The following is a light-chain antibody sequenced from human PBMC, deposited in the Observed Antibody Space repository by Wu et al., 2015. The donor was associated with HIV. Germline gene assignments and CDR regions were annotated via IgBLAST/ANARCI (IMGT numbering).Light chain of an antibody. J-gene: IGKJ5*01. CDR2: DAP. V-gene: IGKV1-13*02. Sequence: AIRLTQSPSSLSASIGDRVNITCRASQDIFTYLAWYQQTPGKAPRVLIYDAPTLQSGVSSRFIGSGSGTDFTLTISGLQREDFAVYFCQQLNSFPLTFGQGSRLEI. CDR3: QQLNSFPLT. CDR1: QDIFTY.